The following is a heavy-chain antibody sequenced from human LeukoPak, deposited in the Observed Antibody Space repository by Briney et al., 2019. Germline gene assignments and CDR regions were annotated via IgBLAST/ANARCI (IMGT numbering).Heavy chain of an antibody. J-gene: IGHJ4*02. CDR2: ISYDGSNK. CDR1: GFTFSSYA. CDR3: ARKDGLDY. Sequence: GGSLRPSCAASGFTFSSYAMHWVRQAPGKGLQWVAVISYDGSNKYYADSVKGRFTISRDNSKNTLYLQMNSLRAEDTAVYYCARKDGLDYWGQGTLVTVSS. V-gene: IGHV3-30-3*01. D-gene: IGHD5-24*01.